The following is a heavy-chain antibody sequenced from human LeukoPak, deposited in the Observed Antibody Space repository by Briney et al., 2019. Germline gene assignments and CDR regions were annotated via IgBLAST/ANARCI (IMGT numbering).Heavy chain of an antibody. CDR2: ISASGSNI. Sequence: QAGGSLRLSCAVSGFPFSSYSTNWVRQAPGKGLEWVSYISASGSNIYYLDAVKGRFTVSRDNAMNSLFLQMDRPRAEDTAIYYCVRVKGTYFDFWGQGTPVTVSS. CDR1: GFPFSSYS. J-gene: IGHJ4*02. D-gene: IGHD1-1*01. CDR3: VRVKGTYFDF. V-gene: IGHV3-48*01.